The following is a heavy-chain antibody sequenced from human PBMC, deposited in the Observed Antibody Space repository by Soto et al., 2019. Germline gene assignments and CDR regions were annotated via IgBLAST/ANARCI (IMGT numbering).Heavy chain of an antibody. CDR3: AIRSLGFLRAACYSDQ. CDR2: FDPEDGET. J-gene: IGHJ4*02. Sequence: ASGKWSWKGCGNTLTGLSMHYVRQHPGKGLEWMGGFDPEDGETIYAQKFQGRVTMTEDTSTDTAYMELSSLRSEDTAVYYCAIRSLGFLRAACYSDQRGQATLVTASS. V-gene: IGHV1-24*01. D-gene: IGHD3-3*01. CDR1: GNTLTGLS.